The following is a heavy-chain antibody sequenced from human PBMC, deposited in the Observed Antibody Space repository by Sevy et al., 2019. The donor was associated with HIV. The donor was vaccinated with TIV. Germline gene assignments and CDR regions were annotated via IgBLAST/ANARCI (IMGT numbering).Heavy chain of an antibody. Sequence: SETLSLTCTVSGGSVSSGSYYWSWIRQPAGKGLEWIGYIYYSGSTNYNPSLKSRVTISVDTSKNQFSLKLSSVTAADTAVYYCARYCSSTSCYSHDAFDIWGQGTMVTVSS. CDR3: ARYCSSTSCYSHDAFDI. D-gene: IGHD2-2*02. CDR1: GGSVSSGSYY. CDR2: IYYSGST. J-gene: IGHJ3*02. V-gene: IGHV4-61*01.